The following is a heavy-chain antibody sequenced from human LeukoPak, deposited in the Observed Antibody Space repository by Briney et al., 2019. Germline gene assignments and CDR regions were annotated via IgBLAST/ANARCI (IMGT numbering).Heavy chain of an antibody. Sequence: GASVKVSCKASGYTFTSYGISWVRQAPGQGLEWMGWISAYNGNTNYAQKLQGRVTMTEDTSTDTAYMELSSLRSEDTAVYYCATVKTSLYYATSWDIWGQGTMVTVSS. V-gene: IGHV1-18*01. CDR1: GYTFTSYG. D-gene: IGHD3-3*01. CDR3: ATVKTSLYYATSWDI. CDR2: ISAYNGNT. J-gene: IGHJ3*02.